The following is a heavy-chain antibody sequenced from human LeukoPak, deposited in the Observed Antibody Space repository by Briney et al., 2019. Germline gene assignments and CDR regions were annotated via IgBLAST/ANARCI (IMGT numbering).Heavy chain of an antibody. J-gene: IGHJ4*02. CDR1: GFTFSSYA. CDR2: ISGSGGSI. D-gene: IGHD3-22*01. V-gene: IGHV3-23*01. Sequence: GGSLRLSCAASGFTFSSYAMSWVRQAPGKGLECVSGISGSGGSIYYADSVKGRFTISRDNSKNTLYLQMNSLRAEDTAVYYCAKEGYYDSSGPFDYWGQGTLVTVSS. CDR3: AKEGYYDSSGPFDY.